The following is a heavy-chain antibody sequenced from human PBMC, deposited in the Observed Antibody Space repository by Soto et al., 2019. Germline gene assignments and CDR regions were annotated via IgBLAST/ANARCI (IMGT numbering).Heavy chain of an antibody. J-gene: IGHJ4*02. CDR3: ANGLMGL. CDR1: GFTFSSYG. V-gene: IGHV3-30*18. D-gene: IGHD3-16*01. Sequence: GGSLRLSCAASGFTFSSYGMHWVRQAPGKGLEWVAVISYDGSNKYYADSVKGRFTISRDNSKNTLYLQMNSLRAEDTAVYYCANGLMGLWGQGTLVTVSS. CDR2: ISYDGSNK.